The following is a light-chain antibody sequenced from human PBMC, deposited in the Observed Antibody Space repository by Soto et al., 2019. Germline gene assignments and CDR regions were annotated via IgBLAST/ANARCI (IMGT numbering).Light chain of an antibody. Sequence: QSVLTQPPSVSGAPGQKVTISCTRSSSNIGAAYDVHWYQHLPGTAPKLLIYGNNNCPSGVPDRFSGSKSGTSASLAITGLQAEDEADYYCPSYDSSLSGWVFGGGTKVTVL. CDR3: PSYDSSLSGWV. J-gene: IGLJ3*02. CDR1: SSNIGAAYD. V-gene: IGLV1-40*01. CDR2: GNN.